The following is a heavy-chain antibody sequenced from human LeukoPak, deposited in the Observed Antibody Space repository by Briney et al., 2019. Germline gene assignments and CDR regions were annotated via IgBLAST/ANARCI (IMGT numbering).Heavy chain of an antibody. CDR3: AREEIRSWFDP. CDR1: GGSISGYY. D-gene: IGHD5-24*01. J-gene: IGHJ5*02. CDR2: IYSSGSA. Sequence: SETLSLTCTVSGGSISGYYCGWIRQPPGKGLEWIGYIYSSGSANYNPSLKSRVTISVDTSKNQFSLRLSSVTAADTAVYYCAREEIRSWFDPWGQGTLVTVSS. V-gene: IGHV4-59*01.